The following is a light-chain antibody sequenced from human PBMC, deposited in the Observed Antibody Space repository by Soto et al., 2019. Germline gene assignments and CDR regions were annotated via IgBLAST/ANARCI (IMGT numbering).Light chain of an antibody. V-gene: IGKV3-15*01. J-gene: IGKJ4*01. CDR3: QQYNNWPPLT. CDR1: QSVSSN. CDR2: GAS. Sequence: EIVMTQSPVTLSVSPGERTPLSCRASQSVSSNLAWYQQKPGQAPRLLIYGASTRATGIPARFSGSGSGTEFTLTISSLQSEDFAVYYCQQYNNWPPLTFGGGTKVEIK.